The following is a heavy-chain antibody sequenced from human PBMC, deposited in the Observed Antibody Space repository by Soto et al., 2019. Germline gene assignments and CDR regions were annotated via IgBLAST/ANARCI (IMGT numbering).Heavy chain of an antibody. CDR2: VYHDGTN. J-gene: IGHJ6*02. CDR3: ARDKGISVVGFFRKDPYFGLDV. D-gene: IGHD2-15*01. Sequence: QLKESGPGQVSPSETLSLTCSVSGASIDDRGPHWSWLRRSPGRGLEWLGSVYHDGTNYYNPSLKSRVSVSVNTSKNQFSLKLASVTAADTAVYYCARDKGISVVGFFRKDPYFGLDVWGPGTTVTVSS. CDR1: GASIDDRGPH. V-gene: IGHV4-39*02.